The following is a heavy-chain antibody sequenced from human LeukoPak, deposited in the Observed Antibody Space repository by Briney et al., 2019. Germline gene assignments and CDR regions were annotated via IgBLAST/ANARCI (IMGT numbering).Heavy chain of an antibody. CDR2: INPNGGST. CDR3: ARHSLIGTTPFDY. J-gene: IGHJ4*02. Sequence: ASVKVSCKASGHTFISYYMHWVRQAPGQGLEWMGVINPNGGSTTYAQQFQGRVTMTRDTSTSTVYMELSSLRSEDTAVYYCARHSLIGTTPFDYWGQGTLVTVSS. D-gene: IGHD1-20*01. CDR1: GHTFISYY. V-gene: IGHV1-46*01.